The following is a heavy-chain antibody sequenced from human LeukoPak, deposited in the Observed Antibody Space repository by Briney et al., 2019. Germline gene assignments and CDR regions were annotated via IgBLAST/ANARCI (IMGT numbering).Heavy chain of an antibody. D-gene: IGHD6-19*01. CDR2: INHSGST. V-gene: IGHV4-34*01. CDR3: ARPRTRLAWFDP. Sequence: SETLSLTCAVYGGSFSGYYWSWIRQPPGKGLEWIGEINHSGSTYYNPSLKSRVTISVDTSKNQFSLKLRSVTAADTAVYYCARPRTRLAWFDPWGQGTLVTVSS. J-gene: IGHJ5*02. CDR1: GGSFSGYY.